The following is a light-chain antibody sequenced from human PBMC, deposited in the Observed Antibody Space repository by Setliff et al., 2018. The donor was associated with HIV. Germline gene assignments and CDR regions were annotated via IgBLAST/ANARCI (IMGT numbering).Light chain of an antibody. Sequence: QSALTQPASVSGSPGQSITISCSGTSGDVGSYNFVSWYQQHPGKAPQLIIYDVSQRPSGVSSRFSGSKSGNTASLTISGLQAEDQADYYCCSYTSSLTYVFGTGTKVTVL. CDR2: DVS. CDR3: CSYTSSLTYV. V-gene: IGLV2-14*03. CDR1: SGDVGSYNF. J-gene: IGLJ1*01.